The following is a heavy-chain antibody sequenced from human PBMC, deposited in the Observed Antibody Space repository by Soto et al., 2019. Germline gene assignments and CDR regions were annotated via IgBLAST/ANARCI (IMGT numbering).Heavy chain of an antibody. D-gene: IGHD2-15*01. J-gene: IGHJ6*03. CDR3: AKVAPYCSGGSCYSLYYYYYYVDV. CDR1: GFTFSSYA. CDR2: ISGSGGST. V-gene: IGHV3-23*01. Sequence: GGSLRLSCAASGFTFSSYAMSWVRQAPGKGLEWVSAISGSGGSTYYADSVKGRFTISRDNSKNTLYLQMNSLRAEDTAVYYCAKVAPYCSGGSCYSLYYYYYYVDVWGKGTTVTVSS.